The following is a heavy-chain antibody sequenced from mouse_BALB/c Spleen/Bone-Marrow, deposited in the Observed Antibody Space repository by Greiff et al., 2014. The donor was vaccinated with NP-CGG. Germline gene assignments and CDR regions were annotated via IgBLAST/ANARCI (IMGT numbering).Heavy chain of an antibody. V-gene: IGHV14-3*02. CDR3: ARYDYGVYFDY. CDR1: GFNIKDTY. J-gene: IGHJ2*01. D-gene: IGHD2-4*01. Sequence: VQLKESGAGVVKPGASVKLSCTASGFNIKDTYMHWVKQRPEQGLEWIGRIDPANGNTKYDPKFQGKTTITADTSSNTAYLQLSSLTSEDTAVYYCARYDYGVYFDYWGQGTTLTVSS. CDR2: IDPANGNT.